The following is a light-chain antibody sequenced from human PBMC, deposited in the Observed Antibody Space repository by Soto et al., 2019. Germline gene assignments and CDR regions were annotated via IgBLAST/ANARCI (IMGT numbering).Light chain of an antibody. CDR2: EVS. CDR3: SSYVGNTNVV. CDR1: SSDIGNYIY. Sequence: QSALTQPPSASGSPGQSVTISCTGTSSDIGNYIYVSWYQQHPGKAPRLILYEVSKPPSAVPDRFSGSKSGNAASLTVSGLQPEDAAGYYCSSYVGNTNVVFGGGTKLTVL. J-gene: IGLJ3*02. V-gene: IGLV2-8*01.